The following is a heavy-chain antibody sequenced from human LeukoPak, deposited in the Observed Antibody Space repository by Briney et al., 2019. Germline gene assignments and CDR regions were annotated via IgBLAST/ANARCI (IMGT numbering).Heavy chain of an antibody. CDR3: AKELVAVPDDDY. Sequence: SGGSLRLSCAASGFTFSSYGMHWVRQAPRTGLERVAVISYDGSNKYYADSVKGRFTISRDNSKNTLYLHMNSLRAEGTAVYYGAKELVAVPDDDYWGQGTLVTVSS. CDR1: GFTFSSYG. D-gene: IGHD4-17*01. V-gene: IGHV3-30*18. CDR2: ISYDGSNK. J-gene: IGHJ4*02.